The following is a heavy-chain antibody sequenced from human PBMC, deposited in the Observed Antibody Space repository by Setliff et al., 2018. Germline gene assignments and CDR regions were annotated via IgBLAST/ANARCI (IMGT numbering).Heavy chain of an antibody. V-gene: IGHV3-23*01. D-gene: IGHD3-10*01. CDR3: AKDWNYYGSGALDAFDI. Sequence: TGGSLRLSCAASGFTFSGYYMQWVRQAPGKGLEWVSAISGSGGSTYYADSVKGRFTISRDNSKNTLYLQMNSLRAEDTAVYYCAKDWNYYGSGALDAFDIWGQGTMVTVSS. CDR1: GFTFSGYY. CDR2: ISGSGGST. J-gene: IGHJ3*02.